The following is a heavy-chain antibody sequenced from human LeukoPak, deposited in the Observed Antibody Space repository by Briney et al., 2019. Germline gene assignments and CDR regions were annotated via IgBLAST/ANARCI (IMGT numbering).Heavy chain of an antibody. Sequence: SVKVSCKASGYTFTGYSINWLRQAPGQGLEWMGGIIPIFGTANYAQKFQGRVTITADESTSTAYMELSSLRSEDTAVYYCARDYITIFGVVINYYGMDVWGQGTTVTVSS. CDR1: GYTFTGYS. D-gene: IGHD3-3*01. V-gene: IGHV1-69*13. CDR2: IIPIFGTA. J-gene: IGHJ6*02. CDR3: ARDYITIFGVVINYYGMDV.